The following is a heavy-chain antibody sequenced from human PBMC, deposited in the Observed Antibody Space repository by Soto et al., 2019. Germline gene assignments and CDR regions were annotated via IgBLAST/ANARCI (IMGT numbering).Heavy chain of an antibody. CDR2: IKQDGSDN. D-gene: IGHD1-26*01. V-gene: IGHV3-7*03. Sequence: EMQLVESGGGLVPPGGSLSLSCAASGFTFSSYWMTWVRQAPGKGLEWVANIKQDGSDNYYVDSVRGRFTISRDNAKNSLHIQMSSLIAEDTAVYYCARVSGRMGGAFDFWGPGAMVAVSS. CDR3: ARVSGRMGGAFDF. J-gene: IGHJ3*01. CDR1: GFTFSSYW.